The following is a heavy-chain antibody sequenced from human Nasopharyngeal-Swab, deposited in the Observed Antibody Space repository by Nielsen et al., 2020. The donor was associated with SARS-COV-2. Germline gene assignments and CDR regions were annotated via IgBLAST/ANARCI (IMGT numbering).Heavy chain of an antibody. CDR1: GFTFSSYA. V-gene: IGHV3-64*01. D-gene: IGHD4-11*01. CDR3: ARTRRATVTTGAFDI. CDR2: ISSNGGST. Sequence: GGSLRLSCASSGFTFSSYAMPWVRQAPGKGLEYVSAISSNGGSTYYANSVKGRFTISRDNSKNTLYLQMGSLRAEDMAVYYCARTRRATVTTGAFDIWGQGTMVTVSS. J-gene: IGHJ3*02.